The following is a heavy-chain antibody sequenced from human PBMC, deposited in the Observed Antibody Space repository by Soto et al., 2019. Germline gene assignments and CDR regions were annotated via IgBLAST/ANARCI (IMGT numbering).Heavy chain of an antibody. CDR3: ARVWGALAQIAGWFGP. J-gene: IGHJ5*02. V-gene: IGHV4-4*02. CDR2: IYQTGST. Sequence: SETLSLTCAVSNGSITSGNWWSWVRQPPGKGLEWIGDIYQTGSTNYNPSLRSRVIISVDKSKNNFSLSLSSVTAADTAVYFCARVWGALAQIAGWFGPWGRGILVTVSS. D-gene: IGHD3-16*01. CDR1: NGSITSGNW.